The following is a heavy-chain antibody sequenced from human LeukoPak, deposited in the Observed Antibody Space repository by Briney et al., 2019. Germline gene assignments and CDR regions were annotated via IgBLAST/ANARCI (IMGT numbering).Heavy chain of an antibody. V-gene: IGHV1-2*02. Sequence: ASVKVSCKASGYTFTGYYMHWVRQAPGQGLEWMGSINPNSGGTNYAQKFQGRVTMTRDTSISTAYMEPSRLRSDDTAVYYCARSTRYNWNDDYWGQGTLVTVSS. D-gene: IGHD1-1*01. CDR3: ARSTRYNWNDDY. J-gene: IGHJ4*02. CDR1: GYTFTGYY. CDR2: INPNSGGT.